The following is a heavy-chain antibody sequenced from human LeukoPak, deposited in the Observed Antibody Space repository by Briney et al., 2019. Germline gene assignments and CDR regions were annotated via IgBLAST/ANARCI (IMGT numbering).Heavy chain of an antibody. D-gene: IGHD2-15*01. CDR3: ARDRWHDY. Sequence: GGSLRLSCAASGFTFSSYNMNWVRQTPGKGLEWVSSISSSSSYIYYADSVKGRFTISRDSAKNSLFLQMNSLRAEDTAVYYCARDRWHDYWGQGTLVTVSS. J-gene: IGHJ4*02. V-gene: IGHV3-21*01. CDR2: ISSSSSYI. CDR1: GFTFSSYN.